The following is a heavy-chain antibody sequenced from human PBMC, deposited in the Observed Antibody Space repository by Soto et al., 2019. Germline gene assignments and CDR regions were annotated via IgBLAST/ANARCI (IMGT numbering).Heavy chain of an antibody. Sequence: PGESLKISCKGSGYSFTSYWIGWVRQMPGKGLEWMGLINPGDSDTRYSPSFQGKVTISADKSISTAYLQWSSLKASDTAMYYCARRSSRLYTKLSWHNWFDAWGQGTLVTVSS. CDR1: GYSFTSYW. CDR3: ARRSSRLYTKLSWHNWFDA. V-gene: IGHV5-51*01. CDR2: INPGDSDT. J-gene: IGHJ5*02. D-gene: IGHD6-13*01.